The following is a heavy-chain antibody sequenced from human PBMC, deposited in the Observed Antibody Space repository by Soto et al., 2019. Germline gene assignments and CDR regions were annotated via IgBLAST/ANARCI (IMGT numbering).Heavy chain of an antibody. CDR3: TSLVLDEHSSRLD. Sequence: PGGSLRLSCAASGFTFSSYAMRWVRQTPGKGLEWVSAISGSGGSTYYADSVKGRFTISRYNSKNTAYLQMNSLKTEDTAVYYCTSLVLDEHSSRLDGGQGTMVTVSS. V-gene: IGHV3-23*01. J-gene: IGHJ3*01. D-gene: IGHD6-13*01. CDR1: GFTFSSYA. CDR2: ISGSGGST.